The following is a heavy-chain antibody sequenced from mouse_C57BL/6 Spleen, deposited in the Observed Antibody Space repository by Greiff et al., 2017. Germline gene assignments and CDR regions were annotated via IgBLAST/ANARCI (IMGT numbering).Heavy chain of an antibody. D-gene: IGHD1-1*01. J-gene: IGHJ2*01. Sequence: DVMLVESGGGLVKPGGSLKLSCAASGFTFSDYGMHWVRQAPEKGLEWVAYISSGSSTIYYADTVKGRFTISRDNAKNTLFLQMTSLRSEDTAMYYCARDYYGSSGDRGQGTTLTASS. CDR3: ARDYYGSSGD. CDR1: GFTFSDYG. CDR2: ISSGSSTI. V-gene: IGHV5-17*01.